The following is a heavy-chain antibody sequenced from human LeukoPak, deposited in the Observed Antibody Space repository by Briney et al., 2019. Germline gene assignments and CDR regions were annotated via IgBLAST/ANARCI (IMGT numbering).Heavy chain of an antibody. CDR1: GFTFSSYW. CDR3: ARMLYYGSGSYYNVNIFDY. J-gene: IGHJ4*02. Sequence: PGGSLRLSCAASGFTFSSYWMSWVRQAPGKGLEWVANIKQDGSEKYYVDSVKGRFTISRDNAKNSLYLQMNSLRAEGTAVYYCARMLYYGSGSYYNVNIFDYWGQGTLVTVSS. D-gene: IGHD3-10*01. CDR2: IKQDGSEK. V-gene: IGHV3-7*01.